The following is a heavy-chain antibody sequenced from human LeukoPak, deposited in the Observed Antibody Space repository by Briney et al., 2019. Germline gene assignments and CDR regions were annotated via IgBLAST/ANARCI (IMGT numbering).Heavy chain of an antibody. CDR1: GGSISSSSYY. J-gene: IGHJ4*02. Sequence: SETLSLTRTVSGGSISSSSYYWGWIRQPPGKGLEWIGSIYYSGSTYYNPSLKSRVTISVDTSKNQFSLKLSSVTAADTAVYYCASYKRVVGATIEDYWGQGTLVTVSS. V-gene: IGHV4-39*07. CDR3: ASYKRVVGATIEDY. D-gene: IGHD1-26*01. CDR2: IYYSGST.